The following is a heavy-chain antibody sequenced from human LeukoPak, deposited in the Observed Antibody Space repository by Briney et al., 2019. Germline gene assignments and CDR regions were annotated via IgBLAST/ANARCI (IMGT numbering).Heavy chain of an antibody. CDR1: GGTFSSYA. CDR2: IIPIVGVV. CDR3: ASLQNSGSYYAEVLFDY. Sequence: VKVSCNASGGTFSSYAISWVRQAPGQGLEWMGRIIPIVGVVDYAQKFQGRVTITADKSTSTAFMDLSSLRSEDTAVYYCASLQNSGSYYAEVLFDYWGQGTLVTVSS. J-gene: IGHJ4*02. V-gene: IGHV1-69*04. D-gene: IGHD1-26*01.